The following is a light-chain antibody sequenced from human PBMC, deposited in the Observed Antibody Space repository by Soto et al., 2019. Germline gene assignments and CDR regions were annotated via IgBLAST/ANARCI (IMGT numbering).Light chain of an antibody. Sequence: QSVLTQPASVSGSPGQSITISCTGTSSDVGSYKFVSWYQQHPVKAPKLMFYEGSKRPSGVSNRFSGSKSGNTASLTISGLQAEDEADYYCCSYAGSSTLVFGGGTKLTVL. CDR3: CSYAGSSTLV. CDR2: EGS. J-gene: IGLJ2*01. CDR1: SSDVGSYKF. V-gene: IGLV2-23*01.